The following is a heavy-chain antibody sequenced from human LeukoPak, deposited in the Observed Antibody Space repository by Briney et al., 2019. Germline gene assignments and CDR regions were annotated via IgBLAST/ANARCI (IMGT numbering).Heavy chain of an antibody. CDR1: GFPFGSYA. CDR3: ARRGYCSSTTCYFDR. D-gene: IGHD2-2*03. CDR2: ISPTGDKT. V-gene: IGHV3-23*01. J-gene: IGHJ4*02. Sequence: GSLRLSCAASGFPFGSYAMGWVRQAPGKGLDWVSAISPTGDKTFYADSVKGRFTISRDTSNNTLHLQMNSLGAEDTALYYCARRGYCSSTTCYFDRWGQGTLVTVSS.